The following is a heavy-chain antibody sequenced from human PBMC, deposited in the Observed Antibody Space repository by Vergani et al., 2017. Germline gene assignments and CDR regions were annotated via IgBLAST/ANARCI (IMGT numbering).Heavy chain of an antibody. CDR3: ARHPPRGGQLNEFDY. D-gene: IGHD6-6*01. J-gene: IGHJ4*02. Sequence: QLQLQESGPGLVKPSETLSLTCTVSGGSISSSSYYWGWIRQPPGKGLEWIGSIYYSGSTYYNPSLKSRVTISVDTSKNQFSLKLSSVTAADTAVYYCARHPPRGGQLNEFDYWSQGTLVTVSS. CDR2: IYYSGST. V-gene: IGHV4-39*01. CDR1: GGSISSSSYY.